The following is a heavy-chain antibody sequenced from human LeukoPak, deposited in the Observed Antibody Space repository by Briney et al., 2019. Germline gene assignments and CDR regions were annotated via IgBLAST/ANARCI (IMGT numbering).Heavy chain of an antibody. V-gene: IGHV3-7*01. CDR3: ARDLPTGSDYFDY. CDR1: GFTFSSYW. J-gene: IGHJ4*02. D-gene: IGHD6-6*01. CDR2: IKQDGSEK. Sequence: GGSLRLSCAASGFTFSSYWMSWVRQAPGKGLEWVANIKQDGSEKYYVDSVKGRFTISRDNAKNSLYLQMNSLRAEDTAVYYCARDLPTGSDYFDYWGQGTLVTVSS.